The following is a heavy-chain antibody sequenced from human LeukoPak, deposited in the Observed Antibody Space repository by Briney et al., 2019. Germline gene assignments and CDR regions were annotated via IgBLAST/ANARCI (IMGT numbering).Heavy chain of an antibody. CDR1: GFTFDDYA. V-gene: IGHV3-9*01. CDR2: ISWNSGSI. CDR3: ARVGSYCSGSSCYSD. J-gene: IGHJ4*02. D-gene: IGHD2-15*01. Sequence: HPGRSLRLSCAASGFTFDDYAMHWVRQAPGKGLEWVSGISWNSGSIGYADSVKGRFTISRDNAKNSLYLQMNSLRAEDTAVYYCARVGSYCSGSSCYSDWGQGTLVTVSS.